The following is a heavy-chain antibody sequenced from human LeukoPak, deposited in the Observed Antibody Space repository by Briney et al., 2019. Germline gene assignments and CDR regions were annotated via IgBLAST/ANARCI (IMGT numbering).Heavy chain of an antibody. CDR2: INPSGGST. J-gene: IGHJ3*02. Sequence: ASVEVSCKASGYTFTSYYMHWVRQAPGQGLEWMGIINPSGGSTSYAQKFQGRVTMTRDTSTSTVYMELSSLRSEDTAVYYCARDLDSSGYVGAFDIWGQGTMVTVSS. CDR3: ARDLDSSGYVGAFDI. V-gene: IGHV1-46*01. CDR1: GYTFTSYY. D-gene: IGHD3-22*01.